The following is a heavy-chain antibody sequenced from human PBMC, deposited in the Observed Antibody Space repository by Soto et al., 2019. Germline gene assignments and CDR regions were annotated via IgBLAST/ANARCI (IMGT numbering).Heavy chain of an antibody. D-gene: IGHD3-3*01. CDR1: DYSISSASY. CDR2: IYHGGST. V-gene: IGHV4-38-2*01. Sequence: PSRPPYLTCAVYDYSISSASYWGCLRQPPGKGLEWIGSIYHGGSTYYNPSLNSRVTLSIDMTNNHVSLILNSVTAADTAVYYYERVGTWVPYFWECRADTFGNWFYGRGR. CDR3: ERVGTWVPYFWECRADTFGNWFYG. J-gene: IGHJ2*01.